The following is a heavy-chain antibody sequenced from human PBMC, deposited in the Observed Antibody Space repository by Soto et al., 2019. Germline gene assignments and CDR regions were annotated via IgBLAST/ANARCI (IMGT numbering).Heavy chain of an antibody. D-gene: IGHD1-26*01. J-gene: IGHJ4*02. CDR3: AKFPGSGSYYDLRLFDY. CDR1: GFTFSSYA. V-gene: IGHV3-23*01. CDR2: ISGSGGST. Sequence: GGSLRLSCAASGFTFSSYAMSWVRQAPGKGLEWVSAISGSGGSTYYADSVKGRFTISRDNSKNTLYLQMNSLRAEDTAVYYRAKFPGSGSYYDLRLFDYWGQGTLVTVSS.